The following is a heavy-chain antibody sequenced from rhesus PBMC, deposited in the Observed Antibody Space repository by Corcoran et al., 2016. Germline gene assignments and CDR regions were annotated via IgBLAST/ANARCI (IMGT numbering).Heavy chain of an antibody. CDR1: GGSFSHYW. V-gene: IGHV4-80*01. CDR2: INGKMGNT. Sequence: QVQLQESGPGLVKPSETLSLTCAVSGGSFSHYWWRWIRQPPGKRREGVGEINGKMGNTNTSPSLKRRVSMSKDASKNQFSLKLSAGTAADTAVYYCARSVGGLDSWGHGVVFTVSS. J-gene: IGHJ6*01. CDR3: ARSVGGLDS. D-gene: IGHD6-37*01.